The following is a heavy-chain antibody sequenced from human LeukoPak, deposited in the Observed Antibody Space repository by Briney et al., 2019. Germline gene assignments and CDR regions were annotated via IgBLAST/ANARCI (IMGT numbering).Heavy chain of an antibody. D-gene: IGHD6-19*01. Sequence: PGGSLRLSCAASGFTFDDYGMSWVRHAPGKGLEWVSGINWNGGSTGYADSVKGRFTISRDNSKNTLYLQMNSLRAEDTAVYYCAKGPWLAYPYYFDYWGQGTLVTVSS. CDR1: GFTFDDYG. J-gene: IGHJ4*02. CDR3: AKGPWLAYPYYFDY. V-gene: IGHV3-20*04. CDR2: INWNGGST.